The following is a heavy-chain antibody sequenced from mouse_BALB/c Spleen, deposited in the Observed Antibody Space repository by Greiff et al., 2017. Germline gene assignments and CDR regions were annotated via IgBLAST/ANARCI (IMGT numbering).Heavy chain of an antibody. V-gene: IGHV3-2*02. J-gene: IGHJ2*01. Sequence: EVKLVESGPGLVKPSQSLSLTCTVTGYSITSDYAWNWIRQFPGNKLEWMGYISYSGSTSYNPSLKSRISITRDTSKNQFFLQLNSVTTEDTATYYCARLLRDYFDYWGQGTTLTVSS. CDR1: GYSITSDYA. D-gene: IGHD1-1*01. CDR3: ARLLRDYFDY. CDR2: ISYSGST.